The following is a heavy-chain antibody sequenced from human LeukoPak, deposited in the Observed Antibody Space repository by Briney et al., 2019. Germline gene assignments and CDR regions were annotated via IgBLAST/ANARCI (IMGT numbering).Heavy chain of an antibody. CDR2: IYHSGST. CDR1: GVSISGSGHY. D-gene: IGHD3-22*01. CDR3: ARDYYDSSVEAIIGGLSFDS. Sequence: SETLSLTCAVSGVSISGSGHYWGWIRQPPGKGLEWIGNIYHSGSTYYNASLQSRVTISIDTSRNQFSLKLSSVTAADTAVYYCARDYYDSSVEAIIGGLSFDSWGQGTLVTVSS. V-gene: IGHV4-39*07. J-gene: IGHJ4*02.